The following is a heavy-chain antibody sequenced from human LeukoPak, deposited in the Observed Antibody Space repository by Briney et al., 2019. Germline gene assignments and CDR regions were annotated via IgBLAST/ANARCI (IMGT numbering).Heavy chain of an antibody. D-gene: IGHD1-26*01. J-gene: IGHJ3*02. V-gene: IGHV1-24*01. CDR3: ATPPLGWELHWNAFDI. CDR2: FDPEDGET. Sequence: ASVKVSCKVSGYTLTELSMHWVRQAPGKGLEWMGGFDPEDGETIYAQKFQGRVTMTEDTSTDTAYMELSSLRSEDTAVYYCATPPLGWELHWNAFDIWGQGTMVTVSS. CDR1: GYTLTELS.